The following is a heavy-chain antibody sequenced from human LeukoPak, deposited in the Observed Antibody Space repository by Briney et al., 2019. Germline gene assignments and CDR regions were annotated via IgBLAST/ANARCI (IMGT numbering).Heavy chain of an antibody. V-gene: IGHV3-21*01. D-gene: IGHD3-22*01. Sequence: GGSLRLSCAASGFTFNSYSMNWVRQAPGKGLEWVSSISSSGHYIYYADSVKGRFTISRDNAKNSLFLQMNSLRAEDMAVYYCARNPYYYDTSGHFDYWGQGTLVTVSS. CDR3: ARNPYYYDTSGHFDY. J-gene: IGHJ4*02. CDR2: ISSSGHYI. CDR1: GFTFNSYS.